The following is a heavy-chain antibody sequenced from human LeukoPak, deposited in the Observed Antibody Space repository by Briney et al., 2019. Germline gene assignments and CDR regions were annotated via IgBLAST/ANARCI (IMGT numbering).Heavy chain of an antibody. CDR2: INHSGST. V-gene: IGHV4-34*01. CDR1: GGSFSGYY. CDR3: ARVPSRLVGASDY. J-gene: IGHJ4*02. D-gene: IGHD1-26*01. Sequence: SETLSLTCAVYGGSFSGYYWSWIRQPPGKGLEWIGEINHSGSTNYNPSLKSRVTISVDTSKNQFSLKLSSVTAADTAVYYCARVPSRLVGASDYWGQGTLVTVSS.